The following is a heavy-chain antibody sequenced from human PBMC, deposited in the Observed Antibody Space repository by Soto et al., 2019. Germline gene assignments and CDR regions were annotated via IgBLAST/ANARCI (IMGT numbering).Heavy chain of an antibody. CDR3: ARVRVAGTFSDYYYGMDV. J-gene: IGHJ6*02. CDR1: GYTFTSYG. Sequence: QVQLVQSGAEVKKPGASVKVSCKASGYTFTSYGISWVRQAPGQGLEWMGWISAYNGNTNYAQKLKGRVTMTTDTATSTAYMELRSLRSDDTAVYYCARVRVAGTFSDYYYGMDVWGQGTTVTVSS. D-gene: IGHD6-19*01. CDR2: ISAYNGNT. V-gene: IGHV1-18*01.